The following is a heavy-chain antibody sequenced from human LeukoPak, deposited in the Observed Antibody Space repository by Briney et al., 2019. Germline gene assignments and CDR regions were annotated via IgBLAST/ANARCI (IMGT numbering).Heavy chain of an antibody. CDR1: GYTFTSYG. V-gene: IGHV1-18*01. CDR3: ARDFPRGWYYDSSGYYSRDAFDI. CDR2: ISAYNGNT. D-gene: IGHD3-22*01. J-gene: IGHJ3*02. Sequence: ASVTVSCKASGYTFTSYGISWVRQAPGQGLEWMGWISAYNGNTNYAQKLQGRVTMTTDTSTSTAYMEMRSLRSDDTAVYYCARDFPRGWYYDSSGYYSRDAFDIWGQGTMVTVSS.